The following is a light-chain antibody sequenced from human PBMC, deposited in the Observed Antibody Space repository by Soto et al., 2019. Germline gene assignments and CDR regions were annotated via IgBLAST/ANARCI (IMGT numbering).Light chain of an antibody. CDR3: QQYGNPRVT. Sequence: EIVLTQSPGTLYFSQVERSTLSFSASQSVRNNYLAWYQQKPGQAPRLLISGASSRAAGIPDRFSGSGSETDFTLTISRLEPEDFALYFCQQYGNPRVTFGQGTRLEIK. CDR1: QSVRNNY. CDR2: GAS. V-gene: IGKV3-20*01. J-gene: IGKJ5*01.